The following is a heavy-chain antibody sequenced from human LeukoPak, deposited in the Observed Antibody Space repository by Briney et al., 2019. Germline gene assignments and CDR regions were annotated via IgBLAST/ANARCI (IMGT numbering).Heavy chain of an antibody. CDR1: GGSISSSSYY. Sequence: SETLSLTCTVSGGSISSSSYYWGWIRQPPGKGREWIGSICCSGSTYYNPSRKSRVTISVDTSKNQFSLKLNSVTAADTAVYYCARGRDDYVWGSYRCRNWFDPWGQGTLVTVSS. J-gene: IGHJ5*02. D-gene: IGHD3-16*02. V-gene: IGHV4-39*07. CDR2: ICCSGST. CDR3: ARGRDDYVWGSYRCRNWFDP.